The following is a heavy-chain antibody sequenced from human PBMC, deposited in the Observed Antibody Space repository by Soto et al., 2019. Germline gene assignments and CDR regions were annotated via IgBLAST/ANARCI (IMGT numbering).Heavy chain of an antibody. CDR3: AKCMQAYWNYDAHHI. Sequence: EVKLLESGGGLVQPGGSLRLSCAASGFTFSSYSMTWVRQARGKGLEWVAHITASGGTTYYADSVKGRFTISRDTSRNTLYLQMNSLRAEDTALYYCAKCMQAYWNYDAHHIWGQGTMVTVSS. J-gene: IGHJ3*02. V-gene: IGHV3-23*01. CDR2: ITASGGTT. CDR1: GFTFSSYS. D-gene: IGHD1-7*01.